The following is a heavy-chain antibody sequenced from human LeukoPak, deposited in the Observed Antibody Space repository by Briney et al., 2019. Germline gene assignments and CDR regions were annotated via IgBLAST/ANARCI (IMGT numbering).Heavy chain of an antibody. CDR1: GFTFGDCG. CDR3: ARRKGGY. D-gene: IGHD1-14*01. CDR2: INEDGSEK. V-gene: IGHV3-7*01. J-gene: IGHJ4*02. Sequence: GGSLRLSCAASGFTFGDCGMSWVRQAPGKGPEWLTNINEDGSEKYYADSMEGRFTISRDNGRFTISRDNAKNSLYLQMNGLRAEDTAVYYCARRKGGYWGQGTLVTVSS.